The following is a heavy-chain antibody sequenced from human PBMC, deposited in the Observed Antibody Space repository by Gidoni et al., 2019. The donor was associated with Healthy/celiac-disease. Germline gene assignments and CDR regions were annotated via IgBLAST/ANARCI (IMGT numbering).Heavy chain of an antibody. J-gene: IGHJ4*02. V-gene: IGHV3-23*01. CDR1: GFTFRSYS. CDR3: AKIPGYDSSGYYLYYFDY. D-gene: IGHD3-22*01. Sequence: EVQLLESGGGLVQPGGSLRLSCAASGFTFRSYSLGWVRQAPGKGLGWVAAIGGSGGSTYYADSVKGWFTISRDNSKNTLYLQMNSLRAEDTAVYYCAKIPGYDSSGYYLYYFDYWGQGTLVTVSS. CDR2: IGGSGGST.